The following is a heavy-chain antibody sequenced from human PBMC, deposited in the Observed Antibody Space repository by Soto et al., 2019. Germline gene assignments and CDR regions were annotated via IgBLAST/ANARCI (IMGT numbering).Heavy chain of an antibody. CDR1: VYSISSGSY. J-gene: IGHJ4*01. CDR3: ARVHVMVVAGSTFDY. CDR2: IYHGGTT. V-gene: IGHV4-38-2*02. D-gene: IGHD6-19*01. Sequence: SETLSLTCTVSVYSISSGSYWAWIRQPPGKGPEWIASIYHGGTTFYNPSLKSRITISVDTSNNQFSLKLTSVTAADTAVYYCARVHVMVVAGSTFDYWGHGTLVTVSS.